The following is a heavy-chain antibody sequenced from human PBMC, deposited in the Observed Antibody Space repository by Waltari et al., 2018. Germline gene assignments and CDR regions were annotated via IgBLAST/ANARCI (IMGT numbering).Heavy chain of an antibody. V-gene: IGHV1-69*10. CDR3: ARSGRPYDYSRVVGVDYYYMDV. J-gene: IGHJ6*03. D-gene: IGHD4-4*01. CDR2: IIPIGVIA. CDR1: GGTFSSYG. Sequence: QVQLVQAGAAVNKPGSSVNVACKASGGTFSSYGIRWVRAAPGQGLEWMGGIIPIGVIANYAQKFQGRVTITADKSTSTANMELSSLRSEETAVYYCARSGRPYDYSRVVGVDYYYMDVWGKGTTVTVSS.